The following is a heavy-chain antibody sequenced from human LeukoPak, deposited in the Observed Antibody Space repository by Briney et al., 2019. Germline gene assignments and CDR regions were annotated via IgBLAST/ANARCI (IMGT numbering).Heavy chain of an antibody. CDR1: GFTFSNYW. J-gene: IGHJ6*03. V-gene: IGHV3-74*01. Sequence: GGSLRLSCAASGFTFSNYWMHWVRQDPGKGLVRDSYINPDGRNTNYADSVKGRFTISRDNAKSSLYLQMNSLRAEDTAIYYCARDPYNGNYGDSYYYYMDVWGKGTTVTISS. CDR2: INPDGRNT. D-gene: IGHD1-26*01. CDR3: ARDPYNGNYGDSYYYYMDV.